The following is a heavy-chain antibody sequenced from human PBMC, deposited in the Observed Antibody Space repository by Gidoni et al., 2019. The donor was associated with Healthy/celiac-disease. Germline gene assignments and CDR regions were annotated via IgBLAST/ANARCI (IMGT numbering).Heavy chain of an antibody. CDR1: GGSFSGYY. Sequence: QLHLQQWGAGLLKPSEPLSLACAVYGGSFSGYYWSWIRQPPGKGLEWIGEINHSGRTNYNTSLKSRVTISVDTSKNQFALKLSSVTAADTAGYYCARVPAAIHYGMDVWGKGTTVTVSS. CDR3: ARVPAAIHYGMDV. V-gene: IGHV4-34*01. CDR2: INHSGRT. J-gene: IGHJ6*04. D-gene: IGHD2-2*02.